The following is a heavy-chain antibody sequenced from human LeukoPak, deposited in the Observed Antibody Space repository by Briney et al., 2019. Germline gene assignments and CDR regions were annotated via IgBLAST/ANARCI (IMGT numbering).Heavy chain of an antibody. CDR3: AKDIASMVRGVMGAFDI. D-gene: IGHD3-10*01. J-gene: IGHJ3*02. V-gene: IGHV3-9*01. CDR1: GFTFDDYA. CDR2: ISWNSGSI. Sequence: PGRSLRLSCAASGFTFDDYAMHWVRQAPGKGLEWVSGISWNSGSIGYADSVKGRFTISRDNAKNSLYLQMNSLRAEDTALYYCAKDIASMVRGVMGAFDIWGQGTMVTVSS.